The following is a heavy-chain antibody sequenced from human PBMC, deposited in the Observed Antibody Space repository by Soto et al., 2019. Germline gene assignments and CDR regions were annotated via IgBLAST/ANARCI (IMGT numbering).Heavy chain of an antibody. CDR1: GFTFSSYA. CDR2: ISGSGGST. V-gene: IGHV3-23*01. J-gene: IGHJ6*02. Sequence: EVQLLESGGGLVQPGGSLRLSCAASGFTFSSYAMSWVRQAPGKGLEWVSAISGSGGSTYYADSVKGRFTISRDNSKNTLDLQMNSLGAEDTAVYYCAKDNLLYYYYYGMDVWGQGTTVTVSS. CDR3: AKDNLLYYYYYGMDV. D-gene: IGHD2-15*01.